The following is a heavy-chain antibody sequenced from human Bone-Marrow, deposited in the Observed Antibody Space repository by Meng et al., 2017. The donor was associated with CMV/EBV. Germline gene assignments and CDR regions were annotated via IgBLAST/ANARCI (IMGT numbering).Heavy chain of an antibody. Sequence: GESLKISCAASGFTFSSYSMNWVRQAPGKGLEWVSYISSSSSTIYYADSVKGRFTISRDNAKNSLYLQMNSLRAEDTAVYYCARNSRPDGFDFWSGYYTGEWFDPWGQGPLVTVTS. V-gene: IGHV3-48*04. J-gene: IGHJ5*02. CDR1: GFTFSSYS. D-gene: IGHD3-3*01. CDR3: ARNSRPDGFDFWSGYYTGEWFDP. CDR2: ISSSSSTI.